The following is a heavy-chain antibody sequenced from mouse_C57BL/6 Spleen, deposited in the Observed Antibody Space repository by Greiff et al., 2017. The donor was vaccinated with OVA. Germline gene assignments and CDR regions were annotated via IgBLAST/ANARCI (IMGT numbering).Heavy chain of an antibody. J-gene: IGHJ4*01. CDR2: IHPNSGST. CDR1: GYTFTSYW. CDR3: ARCNDYDDAMDY. Sequence: QVQLQQPGAELVKPGASVKLSCKASGYTFTSYWMHWVKQRPGQGLEWIGMIHPNSGSTNYNEKLKSKATLTVDKSSSTAYMQLSSLTSEDSAVYYCARCNDYDDAMDYWGQGTSVTVSS. V-gene: IGHV1-64*01. D-gene: IGHD2-4*01.